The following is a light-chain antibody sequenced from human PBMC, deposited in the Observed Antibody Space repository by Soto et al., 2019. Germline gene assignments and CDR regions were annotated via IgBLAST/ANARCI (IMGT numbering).Light chain of an antibody. Sequence: SYELTQPPSVSVSPGQTASITCSGAKLGDKYACWYQQKPGQSPVLVIYQDSKRPSGIPERFSGSNSGNTATLTISGTQAMDEADYYCQAWDSSDVVFGGGTKLNVL. CDR2: QDS. CDR3: QAWDSSDVV. V-gene: IGLV3-1*01. CDR1: KLGDKY. J-gene: IGLJ2*01.